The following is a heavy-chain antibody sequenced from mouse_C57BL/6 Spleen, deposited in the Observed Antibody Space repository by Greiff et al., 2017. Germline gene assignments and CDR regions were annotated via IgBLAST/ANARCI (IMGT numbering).Heavy chain of an antibody. CDR3: ARQGFITTVVATGDWYFDV. V-gene: IGHV5-9*01. J-gene: IGHJ1*03. D-gene: IGHD1-1*01. CDR1: GFTFSSYT. Sequence: EVQRVESGGGLVKPGGSLKLSCAASGFTFSSYTMSWVRQTPEKRLEWVATISGGGGNTYYPDSVKGRFTISRDNAKNTLYLQMSSLRSEDTALYYCARQGFITTVVATGDWYFDVWGTGTTVTVSS. CDR2: ISGGGGNT.